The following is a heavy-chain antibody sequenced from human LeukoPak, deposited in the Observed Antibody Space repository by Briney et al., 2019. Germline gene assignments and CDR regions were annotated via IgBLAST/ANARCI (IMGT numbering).Heavy chain of an antibody. V-gene: IGHV1-24*01. CDR2: FDPEDGET. CDR3: ATGLYDYVWGSYPLGGAFGI. Sequence: ASVKVSCKVSGYTLTELSMHWVRQAPGKGLEWMGGFDPEDGETIYAQKFQGRVTMTEDTSTDTAYMELSSLRSEDTAVYYCATGLYDYVWGSYPLGGAFGIWGQGTMVTVSS. D-gene: IGHD3-16*01. J-gene: IGHJ3*02. CDR1: GYTLTELS.